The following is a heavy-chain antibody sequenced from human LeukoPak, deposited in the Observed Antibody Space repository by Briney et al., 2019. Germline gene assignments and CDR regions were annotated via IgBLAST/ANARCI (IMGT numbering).Heavy chain of an antibody. CDR1: GFTFSRYA. Sequence: GGSLRLYCAASGFTFSRYAMSWVRQAPGKGLEWVSAISGSGGSTYYADSVKGRFTISRDNSKNTLYLQMNSLRAEDTAVYYCAKDLLQQWPANFDYWGQGTLLTVSS. V-gene: IGHV3-23*01. J-gene: IGHJ4*02. CDR3: AKDLLQQWPANFDY. CDR2: ISGSGGST. D-gene: IGHD6-19*01.